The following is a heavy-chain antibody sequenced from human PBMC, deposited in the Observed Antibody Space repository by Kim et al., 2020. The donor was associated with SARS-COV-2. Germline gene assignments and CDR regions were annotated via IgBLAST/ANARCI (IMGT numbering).Heavy chain of an antibody. Sequence: ASVKVSCKASGYTFTSYYMHWVRQAPGQGLEWMGIINPSGGSTSYAQKFQGRVNMTRDTSTSTVYMELSSLRSEDTAVYYCARDLRGIAAAGFGTYYYGMDVWGQGTTVTVSS. CDR3: ARDLRGIAAAGFGTYYYGMDV. D-gene: IGHD6-13*01. CDR1: GYTFTSYY. J-gene: IGHJ6*02. CDR2: INPSGGST. V-gene: IGHV1-46*01.